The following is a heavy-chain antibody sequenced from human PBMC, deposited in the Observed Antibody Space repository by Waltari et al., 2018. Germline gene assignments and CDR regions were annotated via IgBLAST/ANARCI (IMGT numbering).Heavy chain of an antibody. CDR2: IYSGGST. D-gene: IGHD4-4*01. J-gene: IGHJ4*02. CDR3: AKDDYSNYGDY. CDR1: GFTFSSYA. Sequence: EVQLLESGGGLVQPGGSLRLSCAVFGFTFSSYAMSWVRQAPGKGLEWVSVIYSGGSTYYADSVKGRFTSSRDNSKNTLYLQMNSLRAEDTAVYYCAKDDYSNYGDYWGQGTLVTVSS. V-gene: IGHV3-23*03.